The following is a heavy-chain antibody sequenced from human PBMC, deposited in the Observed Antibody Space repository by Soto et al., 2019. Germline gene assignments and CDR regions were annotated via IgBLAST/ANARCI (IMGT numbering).Heavy chain of an antibody. CDR1: GGSISSSSYY. CDR3: ARGPLGYYYDSSGYYIDY. J-gene: IGHJ4*02. Sequence: PSETLSLTCTVSGGSISSSSYYWGWIRQPPGKGLEWIGSIYYSGSTYYNPSLKSRVTISVDTSKNQFSLKLSSVTAADTAVYYCARGPLGYYYDSSGYYIDYWGQGTLVTVSS. CDR2: IYYSGST. V-gene: IGHV4-39*01. D-gene: IGHD3-22*01.